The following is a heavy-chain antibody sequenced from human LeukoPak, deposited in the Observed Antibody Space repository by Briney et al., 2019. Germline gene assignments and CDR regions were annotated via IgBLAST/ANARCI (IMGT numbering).Heavy chain of an antibody. D-gene: IGHD3-22*01. Sequence: SVKVSCKASGGTFSSYAISWVRQAPGQGLEWMGGIIPIFGTANYAQKFQGRVTITADESTSTAYMELSSLRSEDTAVYYCARGGDYYDSSGYCYVPIDYWGQGTLVTVSS. V-gene: IGHV1-69*13. CDR2: IIPIFGTA. CDR1: GGTFSSYA. J-gene: IGHJ4*02. CDR3: ARGGDYYDSSGYCYVPIDY.